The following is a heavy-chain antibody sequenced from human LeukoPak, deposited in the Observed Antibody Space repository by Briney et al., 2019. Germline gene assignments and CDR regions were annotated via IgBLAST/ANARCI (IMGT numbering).Heavy chain of an antibody. CDR1: GFTFSSYA. CDR2: ISYDGSNK. J-gene: IGHJ3*02. Sequence: GRSLRLSCAASGFTFSSYAMHWVRQAPGKGLELVAVISYDGSNKYYSDSVKGRFTISRDNSKNTLCLQMNSLRAEDTAVYYCARLCIVGTNSAFDIWGQGTMVTVSS. V-gene: IGHV3-30*04. D-gene: IGHD1-26*01. CDR3: ARLCIVGTNSAFDI.